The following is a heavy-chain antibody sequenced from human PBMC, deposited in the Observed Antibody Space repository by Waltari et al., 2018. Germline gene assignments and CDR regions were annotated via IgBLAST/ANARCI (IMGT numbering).Heavy chain of an antibody. D-gene: IGHD3-22*01. CDR1: EFTFSSYA. CDR3: ARDYCDRTNCHGMDV. CDR2: IAYNARNI. J-gene: IGHJ6*02. Sequence: QVQLVESGGGVVQPGRSLRLSCEASEFTFSSYAMHWVRQAPGKGMEWVSFIAYNARNIYYVDSVKGRFTISRDNSKKTRYLQMNSLRAEDTAVYYCARDYCDRTNCHGMDVWGQGTTVTVSS. V-gene: IGHV3-30*04.